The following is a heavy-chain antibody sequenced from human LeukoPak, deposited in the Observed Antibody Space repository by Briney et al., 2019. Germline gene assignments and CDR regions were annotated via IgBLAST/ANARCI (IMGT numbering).Heavy chain of an antibody. CDR1: GFTFGTYW. D-gene: IGHD4-17*01. CDR2: INSDGGTT. J-gene: IGHJ4*02. CDR3: AKATSVTTLFDY. V-gene: IGHV3-74*01. Sequence: GGSLRLSCGASGFTFGTYWMHWVRQAPGKGLVWVSGINSDGGTTTYADSVKGRFTISRDNSKNTLYLQMNSLRVEDTAVYYCAKATSVTTLFDYWGQGTLVTVSS.